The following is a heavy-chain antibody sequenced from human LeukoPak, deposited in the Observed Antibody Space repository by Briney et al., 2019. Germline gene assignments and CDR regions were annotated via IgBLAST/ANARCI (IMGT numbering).Heavy chain of an antibody. Sequence: SETLSLTCTVSGGSISSYYWSWIRQPPGKGLEWIGYIYYSGSTNYNPSLKSRVTISVDTSKNQFSLKLSSVTAADTAVYYCARDPGVAAAGYFDLWGRGTLVTVSS. D-gene: IGHD6-13*01. CDR3: ARDPGVAAAGYFDL. V-gene: IGHV4-59*01. CDR2: IYYSGST. J-gene: IGHJ2*01. CDR1: GGSISSYY.